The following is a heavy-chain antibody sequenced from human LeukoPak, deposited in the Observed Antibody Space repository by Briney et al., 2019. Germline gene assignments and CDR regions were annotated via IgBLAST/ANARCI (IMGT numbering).Heavy chain of an antibody. D-gene: IGHD3-9*01. J-gene: IGHJ5*02. V-gene: IGHV4-34*01. Sequence: SETLSLTCAVYGGSFSGYYCSWIRQTPGKGLEWIGEINHSGSTNYNPSLKSQVTISVDTSKNQFSLKLSSVTAADTAVYYCARGAILDPWGQGTLVTVSS. CDR2: INHSGST. CDR1: GGSFSGYY. CDR3: ARGAILDP.